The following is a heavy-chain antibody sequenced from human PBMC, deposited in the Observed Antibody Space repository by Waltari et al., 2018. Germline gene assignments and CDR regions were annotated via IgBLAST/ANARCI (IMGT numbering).Heavy chain of an antibody. CDR2: ISAGGEDT. D-gene: IGHD1-1*01. J-gene: IGHJ4*02. Sequence: EVQLLESGGGLVQPGGSLRLSCADSGFLFSSKGMNWFRQAPGKGREWCSGISAGGEDTYYAESVKGRFTISRDNSDSILHLQMSSLRKEDTAVYYCARDLYTYGPLEYYGGQGALVTV. V-gene: IGHV3-23*01. CDR3: ARDLYTYGPLEYY. CDR1: GFLFSSKG.